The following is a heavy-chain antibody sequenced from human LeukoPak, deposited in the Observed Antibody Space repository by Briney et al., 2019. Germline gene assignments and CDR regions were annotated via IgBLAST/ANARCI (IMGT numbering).Heavy chain of an antibody. CDR3: AKDPEDNSGWYGPDY. J-gene: IGHJ4*02. CDR2: IKEDGGER. CDR1: GFTFSSYW. V-gene: IGHV3-7*03. Sequence: GGSLRLSCAASGFTFSSYWMSWVRQAPGKGLEWVANIKEDGGERYYVDSVKGRFTVSRDNSKNTVYLQMNSLTVEDTAVYYCAKDPEDNSGWYGPDYWGQGTLVTVSS. D-gene: IGHD6-19*01.